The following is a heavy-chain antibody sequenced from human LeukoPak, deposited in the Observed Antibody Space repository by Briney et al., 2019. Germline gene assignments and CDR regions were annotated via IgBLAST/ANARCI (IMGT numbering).Heavy chain of an antibody. J-gene: IGHJ5*02. Sequence: SQTLSLTCTVSGGSISSGGYYWSWIRQHPGKGLEWIGYIYYSGSTYYNPSLKSRVTISVDTSKNQFSLKLSSVTAADTAVYYCARDKRRIADEAGFDPWGQGTLVTVSS. CDR2: IYYSGST. CDR1: GGSISSGGYY. D-gene: IGHD2-21*01. V-gene: IGHV4-31*03. CDR3: ARDKRRIADEAGFDP.